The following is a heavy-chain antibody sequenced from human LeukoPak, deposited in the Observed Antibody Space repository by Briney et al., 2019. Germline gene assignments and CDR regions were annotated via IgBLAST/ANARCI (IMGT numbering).Heavy chain of an antibody. CDR3: AKAYGGNSGAFDL. Sequence: GGSLRLSCAASGFTFSSYAMHWVRQAPGKGLEWVAVISYDGSNKYYADSVKGRFTISRDNSKNTLYLQMNSLRDEDTAVYYCAKAYGGNSGAFDLWGQGTMVTVSS. J-gene: IGHJ3*01. CDR2: ISYDGSNK. D-gene: IGHD4-23*01. V-gene: IGHV3-30-3*01. CDR1: GFTFSSYA.